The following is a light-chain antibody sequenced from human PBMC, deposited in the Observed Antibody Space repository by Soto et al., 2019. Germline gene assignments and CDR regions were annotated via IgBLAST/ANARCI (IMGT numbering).Light chain of an antibody. V-gene: IGKV1-5*03. CDR2: KAS. J-gene: IGKJ1*01. CDR3: QQSSTYYRT. CDR1: QSISTW. Sequence: DIQMTQSPSTLSASVGDRVTITCRASQSISTWLAWYQQKPGKAPKVLIYKASSLESGVPSRFSGSGSGTEFSLTISSLQPDDFATYYCQQSSTYYRTFGPGTMVEFK.